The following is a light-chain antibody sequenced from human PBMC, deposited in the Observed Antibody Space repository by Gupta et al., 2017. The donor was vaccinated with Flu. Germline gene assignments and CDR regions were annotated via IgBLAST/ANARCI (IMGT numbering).Light chain of an antibody. V-gene: IGKV4-1*01. Sequence: NCKSSQTVLYSPNDKNYLAWYQQKPGQPPNLLIYWAPTRESGVPDRFSGTGSVTDFTLTISSLQAEDVAVYYCQQYYRTPWTFGQGTKVEIK. CDR2: WAP. CDR3: QQYYRTPWT. CDR1: QTVLYSPNDKNY. J-gene: IGKJ1*01.